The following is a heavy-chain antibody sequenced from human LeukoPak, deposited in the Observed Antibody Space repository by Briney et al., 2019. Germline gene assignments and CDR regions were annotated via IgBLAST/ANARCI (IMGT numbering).Heavy chain of an antibody. Sequence: SQTLSLTCSVSGGSISRGVYCWSWIPEHPGKGLEWIGYIYYSASNYYNPSLKSRVTISVDRSKNHSALNLSSVTAADTAVYSCARDRGRKYQLQYWYFDLWGRGTLVTVSS. V-gene: IGHV4-31*03. CDR2: IYYSASN. CDR1: GGSISRGVYC. J-gene: IGHJ2*01. CDR3: ARDRGRKYQLQYWYFDL. D-gene: IGHD2-2*01.